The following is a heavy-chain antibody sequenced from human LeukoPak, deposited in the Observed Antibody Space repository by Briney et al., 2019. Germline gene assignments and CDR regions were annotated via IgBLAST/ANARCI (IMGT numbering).Heavy chain of an antibody. CDR1: GGTFSSYA. J-gene: IGHJ5*02. D-gene: IGHD3-10*01. Sequence: AVKVSCKTSGGTFSSYAISSVRQAPGQGLEWMGGIIPIFGTANYAQKFQGRVTITADESTSTAYMELSSLRSEDTAVYYCASGEVGVSWFDPWGQGTLVTVSS. V-gene: IGHV1-69*13. CDR3: ASGEVGVSWFDP. CDR2: IIPIFGTA.